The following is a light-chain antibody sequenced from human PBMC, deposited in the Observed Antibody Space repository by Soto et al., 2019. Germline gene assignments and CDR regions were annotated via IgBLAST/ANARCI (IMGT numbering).Light chain of an antibody. CDR3: SSFAGSNNFPDV. CDR1: SSDVGAYDY. CDR2: EIN. J-gene: IGLJ1*01. V-gene: IGLV2-8*01. Sequence: LTQPPSASGSPGQSVTISCTGTSSDVGAYDYVSWYQQHPGKAPKLMIYEINKRPSGVPDRFSGSKSGNTASLTVSGLQAEDEADYYCSSFAGSNNFPDVFGTGTKVNV.